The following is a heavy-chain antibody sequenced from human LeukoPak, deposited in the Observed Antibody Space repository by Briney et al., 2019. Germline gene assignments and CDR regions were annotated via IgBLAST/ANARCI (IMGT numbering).Heavy chain of an antibody. D-gene: IGHD3-16*01. CDR1: GGSISSYY. V-gene: IGHV4-59*01. Sequence: SETLSLTCTVSGGSISSYYWSWIRQPPGKGLEWIGYIYYSGSTNYNPSLKSRVTISVDTSKNQFSLKLTSVTAADTAMYYCAQGGQMITPFDYWGQGTLVTVSS. CDR2: IYYSGST. CDR3: AQGGQMITPFDY. J-gene: IGHJ4*02.